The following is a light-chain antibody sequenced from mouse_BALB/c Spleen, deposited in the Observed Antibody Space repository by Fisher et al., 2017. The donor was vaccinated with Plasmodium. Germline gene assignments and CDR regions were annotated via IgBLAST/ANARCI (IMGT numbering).Light chain of an antibody. V-gene: IGKV8-30*01. Sequence: DIVMTQSTSSLAVSVGEKVTMSCKSSQSLLYSKNQKNYLAWFQQKPGQSPKLLIYWASTRESGVPDRLTGSGSGTDFTLTISSVKAEDLAVYYCQQYYNYRTFGGGTELEIK. CDR3: QQYYNYRT. CDR1: QSLLYSKNQKNY. J-gene: IGKJ1*01. CDR2: WAS.